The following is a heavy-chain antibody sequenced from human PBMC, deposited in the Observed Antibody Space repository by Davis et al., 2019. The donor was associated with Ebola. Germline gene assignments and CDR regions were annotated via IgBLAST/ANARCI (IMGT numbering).Heavy chain of an antibody. CDR1: GGSFSGYY. CDR3: ARGYCSSTSCYVDYGMDV. J-gene: IGHJ6*02. D-gene: IGHD2-2*01. Sequence: SETLSLTCAVYGGSFSGYYWSWIRQPPGKGLEWIGEINHSGSTNYNPSLKSRVTISVDMSKNQFSLKLSSVTAADTAVYYCARGYCSSTSCYVDYGMDVWGQGTTATVSS. V-gene: IGHV4-34*01. CDR2: INHSGST.